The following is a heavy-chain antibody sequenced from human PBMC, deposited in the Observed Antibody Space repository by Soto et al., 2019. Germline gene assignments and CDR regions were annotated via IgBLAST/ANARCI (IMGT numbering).Heavy chain of an antibody. J-gene: IGHJ4*02. D-gene: IGHD3-16*01. CDR2: ISSSSSTI. CDR3: LMGYFFDY. Sequence: GGSLRLSCAASGFTFSNAWMSWVRQAPGKGLEWVSYISSSSSTIYYADSVKGRFTISRDNAKNSLYLQMNSLRAEDTAVYYCLMGYFFDYWGQGTLVTVSS. V-gene: IGHV3-48*01. CDR1: GFTFSNAW.